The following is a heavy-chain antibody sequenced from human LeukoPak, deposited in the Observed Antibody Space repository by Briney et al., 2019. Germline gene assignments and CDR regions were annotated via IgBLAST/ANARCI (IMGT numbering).Heavy chain of an antibody. J-gene: IGHJ3*02. CDR3: TREEVVVLDALDI. Sequence: GGSLRLSCAASGFTFRDYYMTWIRQAPGKGLEWVSYISSSGNTIYYADSVKGRFTISRDNAKNSLYLQMNSLRAEDTAVYYCTREEVVVLDALDIWGQGTMVTVSS. CDR1: GFTFRDYY. V-gene: IGHV3-11*04. CDR2: ISSSGNTI. D-gene: IGHD2-2*01.